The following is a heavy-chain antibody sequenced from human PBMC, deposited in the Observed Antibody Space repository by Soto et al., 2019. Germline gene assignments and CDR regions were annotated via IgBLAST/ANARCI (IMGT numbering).Heavy chain of an antibody. D-gene: IGHD2-15*01. Sequence: QVHLVQSGAEVKKPGSSVKVSCKASGGTFSSYAISWVRQAPGQGLEWMGGIIPIFGTANYAQKFQGRVTITADESTSTAYMELSSLRSEDTAVYYCARGGGYCSGGSCSFAFDIWGQGTMVTVSS. J-gene: IGHJ3*02. V-gene: IGHV1-69*01. CDR1: GGTFSSYA. CDR2: IIPIFGTA. CDR3: ARGGGYCSGGSCSFAFDI.